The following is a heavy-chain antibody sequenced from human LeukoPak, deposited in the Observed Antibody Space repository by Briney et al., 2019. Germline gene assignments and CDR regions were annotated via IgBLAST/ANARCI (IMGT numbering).Heavy chain of an antibody. J-gene: IGHJ5*02. CDR1: GFTVSSNY. CDR2: VNSDGRFT. Sequence: GGSLRLSCAASGFTVSSNYMSWVRQAPGRGLVWVSRVNSDGRFTKYADSVKGRFTISRDNAKNTLYLQMNSLRAEDTAMYYCVRSDWFDNWGQGTLVTVSS. V-gene: IGHV3-74*03. CDR3: VRSDWFDN.